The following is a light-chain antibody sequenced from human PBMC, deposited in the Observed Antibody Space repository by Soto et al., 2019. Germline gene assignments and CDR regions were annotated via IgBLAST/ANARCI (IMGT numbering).Light chain of an antibody. J-gene: IGKJ4*01. CDR1: ENIFKF. V-gene: IGKV1-5*01. CDR2: AAS. CDR3: QHYHSQSIT. Sequence: DILLIQSPATLSASVGDRITITCRASENIFKFLAWYQQRSGSAPNLLIYAASDLERGVPSRFSGSGSGTEFTLTFDNLQHNDSATYFCQHYHSQSITFGGGTQVDVK.